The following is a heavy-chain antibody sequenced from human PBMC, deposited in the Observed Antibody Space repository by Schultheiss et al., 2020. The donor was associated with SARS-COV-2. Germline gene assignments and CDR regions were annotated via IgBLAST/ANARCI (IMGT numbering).Heavy chain of an antibody. CDR2: ISWNSGSI. Sequence: SLKISCAASGFTFSSYAMHWVRQAPGKGLEWVSGISWNSGSIGYADSVKGRFTISRDNAKNSLYLQMNSLRAEDTALYYCAKDSGYSYYYGMDVWGQGTTVTVSS. D-gene: IGHD5-18*01. CDR1: GFTFSSYA. V-gene: IGHV3-9*01. J-gene: IGHJ6*02. CDR3: AKDSGYSYYYGMDV.